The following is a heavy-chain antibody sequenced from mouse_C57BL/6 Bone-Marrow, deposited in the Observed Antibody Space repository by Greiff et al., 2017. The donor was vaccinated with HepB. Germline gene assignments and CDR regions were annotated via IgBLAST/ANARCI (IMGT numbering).Heavy chain of an antibody. J-gene: IGHJ3*01. D-gene: IGHD1-1*01. CDR3: AWDYYGSSYGAWFAY. CDR1: DSEVFPIAN. V-gene: IGHV15-2*01. CDR2: ILASIGRT. Sequence: SGSELRSPGSSVKLSCKDSDSEVFPIANMSWVRQKPGHGFEWSVGILASIGRTIYGEKFEDKATSDADTLSNIAYLELNSLTTEDSAIYYCAWDYYGSSYGAWFAYWGRGTVVTVSA.